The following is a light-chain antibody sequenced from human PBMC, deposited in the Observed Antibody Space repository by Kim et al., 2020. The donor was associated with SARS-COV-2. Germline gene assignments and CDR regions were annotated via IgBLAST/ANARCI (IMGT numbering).Light chain of an antibody. J-gene: IGKJ1*01. CDR3: QQSYTMPRS. V-gene: IGKV1-39*01. Sequence: DIQMTQSPSSLSASVGDRVTITCRASQSITNYLNWYQQKPGKAPKILIYAASNLQSGVLSRFSGSGSGTDFTLTISSLQPDDFATYYCQQSYTMPRSFGPGTKVDIK. CDR2: AAS. CDR1: QSITNY.